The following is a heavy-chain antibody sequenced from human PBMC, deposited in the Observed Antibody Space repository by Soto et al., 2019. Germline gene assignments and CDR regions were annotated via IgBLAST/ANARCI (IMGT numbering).Heavy chain of an antibody. V-gene: IGHV3-53*02. CDR2: IYSGGST. Sequence: EVQLVETGGGLIQPGGSLRLSCAASGFTVSSNYMSWVRQAPGKGLEWVSVIYSGGSTYYADSVKGRFTISRDNSKNTLYLQMNSRRAEDTAVYYCARGGCSSTSCYWGGVYFDYWGQGTLVTVSS. CDR3: ARGGCSSTSCYWGGVYFDY. CDR1: GFTVSSNY. D-gene: IGHD2-2*01. J-gene: IGHJ4*02.